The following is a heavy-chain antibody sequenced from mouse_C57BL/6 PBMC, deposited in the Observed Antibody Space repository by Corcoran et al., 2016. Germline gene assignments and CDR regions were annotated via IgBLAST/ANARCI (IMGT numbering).Heavy chain of an antibody. Sequence: EVQLQQSGPELVKPGASVKISCKASGYTFTDYYMNWVKQSHGKSLEWIGDINPNNGGTSYNQKFKGKATLTVDKSSSTAYMELRSLTSEDSAVYYCARGGTEYFDYWVQGTTLTVSS. CDR1: GYTFTDYY. CDR3: ARGGTEYFDY. J-gene: IGHJ2*01. CDR2: INPNNGGT. V-gene: IGHV1-26*01. D-gene: IGHD3-3*01.